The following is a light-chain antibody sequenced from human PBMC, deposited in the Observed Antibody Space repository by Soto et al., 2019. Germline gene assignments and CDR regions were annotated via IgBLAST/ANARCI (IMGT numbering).Light chain of an antibody. CDR3: SSYTSSNTLV. CDR1: SSDVGGYNY. V-gene: IGLV2-14*01. CDR2: EVS. Sequence: QSVLTQPASVSGSPGQSIAISCIGTSSDVGGYNYVSWYQQHPGKAPKVMIYEVSYRPSGVSNRFSGSKSGNTASLTISGLQAEDEADYYCSSYTSSNTLVFGGGTKVTVL. J-gene: IGLJ2*01.